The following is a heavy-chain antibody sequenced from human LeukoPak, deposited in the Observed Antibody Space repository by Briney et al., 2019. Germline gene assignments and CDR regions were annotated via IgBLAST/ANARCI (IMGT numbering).Heavy chain of an antibody. J-gene: IGHJ4*02. CDR1: GFTFSSYA. CDR3: AKDNVVVVACSPDY. Sequence: PGASLRLSCAASGFTFSSYAMSWVRQAPGKGLEWVSAISGSGGSTYYADSVKGRFTISRDNSKNTLYLQMNSLRAEDTAVYYCAKDNVVVVACSPDYWGQGTLVTVSS. V-gene: IGHV3-23*01. CDR2: ISGSGGST. D-gene: IGHD2-15*01.